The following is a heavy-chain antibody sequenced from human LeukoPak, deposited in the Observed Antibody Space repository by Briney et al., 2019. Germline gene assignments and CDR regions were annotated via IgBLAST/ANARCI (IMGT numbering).Heavy chain of an antibody. V-gene: IGHV4-34*01. Sequence: SETLSLTCAVYGGSFSGYYWSWIRQPPGKGLEWVGEINHSGSTNYNPSLKSRVTISVDTSKNQFSLKLSSVTAADTAVYYCARARLGLRLSDVWGKGTTVTVSS. CDR3: ARARLGLRLSDV. CDR2: INHSGST. CDR1: GGSFSGYY. D-gene: IGHD6-19*01. J-gene: IGHJ6*04.